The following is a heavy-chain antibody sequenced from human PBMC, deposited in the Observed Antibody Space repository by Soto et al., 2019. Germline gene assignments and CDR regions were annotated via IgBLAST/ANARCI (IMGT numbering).Heavy chain of an antibody. J-gene: IGHJ4*02. CDR2: IYYSGST. CDR1: GGSISSFY. Sequence: SETLSLTCTVSGGSISSFYWSWIRQPPGKGLEWIGYIYYSGSTNYNPSLKSRVTISVDTSKNQFSLKLSSVTAADTAVYYCARGFSGSFILRPYYFDYWGQGTLVTVSS. D-gene: IGHD1-26*01. V-gene: IGHV4-59*01. CDR3: ARGFSGSFILRPYYFDY.